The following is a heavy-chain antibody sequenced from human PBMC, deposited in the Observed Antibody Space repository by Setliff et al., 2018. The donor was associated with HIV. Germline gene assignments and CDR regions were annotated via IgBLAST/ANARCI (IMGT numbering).Heavy chain of an antibody. V-gene: IGHV1-2*06. CDR3: ARDDHYYDSGSLYSDWYFDL. CDR1: GYIFTDYY. D-gene: IGHD3-10*01. J-gene: IGHJ2*01. Sequence: ASVKVSCKASGYIFTDYYMHWVRQAPGQELGWMGRINPNSGGTNYAQKFQGRVTMTRDTSISTAYTELSSLRSEDTATYYCARDDHYYDSGSLYSDWYFDLWGRGTLVTVSS. CDR2: INPNSGGT.